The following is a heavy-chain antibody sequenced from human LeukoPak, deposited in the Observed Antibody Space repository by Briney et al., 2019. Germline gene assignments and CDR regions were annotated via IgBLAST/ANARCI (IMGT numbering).Heavy chain of an antibody. V-gene: IGHV3-23*01. J-gene: IGHJ6*02. Sequence: PGGSLRLSCAASGFTFSNYAMSWVRQAPGKGLEWVSAISGSGGSTYYADSVKGRFTISRDNSKNTLYLQMNSLRAEDTAVYYCAKGSSYSNWLDYGMDVWGQGTTVTVSS. CDR2: ISGSGGST. D-gene: IGHD4-4*01. CDR1: GFTFSNYA. CDR3: AKGSSYSNWLDYGMDV.